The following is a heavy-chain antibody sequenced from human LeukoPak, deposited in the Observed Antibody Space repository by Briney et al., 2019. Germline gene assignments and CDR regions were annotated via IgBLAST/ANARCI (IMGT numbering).Heavy chain of an antibody. V-gene: IGHV4-31*03. CDR2: IYYSGST. Sequence: SQTLSLTCTVSGGSISSGGYYWSWIRQHPGKGLEWIRYIYYSGSTYYNPSLKSRVTISVDTSKNQFSLKLSSVTAADTAVYYCARAHVDTAMGPLGYWGQGTLVTVSS. D-gene: IGHD5-18*01. CDR3: ARAHVDTAMGPLGY. CDR1: GGSISSGGYY. J-gene: IGHJ4*02.